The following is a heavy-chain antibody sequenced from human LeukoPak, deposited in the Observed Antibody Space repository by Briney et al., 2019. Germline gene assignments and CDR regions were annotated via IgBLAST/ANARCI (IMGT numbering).Heavy chain of an antibody. Sequence: SCKASGYTFTSYAMHWVRQAPGKGLEWVAVISYDGSNKYYADSVKGRFTISRDNSKNTLYLQMNSLRAEDTAVYYCARGRLSGSGSYREEYYFDYWGQGTLVTVSS. CDR3: ARGRLSGSGSYREEYYFDY. CDR1: GYTFTSYA. D-gene: IGHD3-10*01. V-gene: IGHV3-30*04. CDR2: ISYDGSNK. J-gene: IGHJ4*02.